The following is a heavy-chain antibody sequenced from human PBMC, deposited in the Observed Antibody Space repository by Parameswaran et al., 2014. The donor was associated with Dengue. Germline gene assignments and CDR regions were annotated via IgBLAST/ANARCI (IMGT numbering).Heavy chain of an antibody. V-gene: IGHV3-30-3*01. CDR3: ARSREFCFDY. Sequence: VRQAPGKGLEWVAVISYDGSNKYYADSVKGRFTISRDNSKNTLYLQMNSLRAEDTAVYYCARSREFCFDYWGQGTLVTVSS. J-gene: IGHJ4*02. CDR2: ISYDGSNK.